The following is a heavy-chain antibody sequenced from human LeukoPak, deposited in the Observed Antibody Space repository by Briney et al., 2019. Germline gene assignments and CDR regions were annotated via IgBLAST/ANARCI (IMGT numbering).Heavy chain of an antibody. V-gene: IGHV1-69*04. CDR2: IIPILGIA. J-gene: IGHJ6*02. D-gene: IGHD5-24*01. CDR3: ARDLGGYNSPDYYYYGMDV. Sequence: GASVKVSCKASGGTFSSYAISWVRQAPGQGPEWMGRIIPILGIANYAQKFQGRVTITADKSTSTAYMELSSLRSEDTAVYYCARDLGGYNSPDYYYYGMDVWGQGTTVTVSS. CDR1: GGTFSSYA.